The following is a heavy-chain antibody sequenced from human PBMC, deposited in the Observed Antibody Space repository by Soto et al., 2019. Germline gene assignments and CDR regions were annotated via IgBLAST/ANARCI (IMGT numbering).Heavy chain of an antibody. Sequence: ASVKVSCKASGYNFTSHYMHWVRQAPGQGLESMGIIYPRGGTTIYAQKFQGRVTMTRDTSTHTFYMELSSLRSEDTAMYYCARVGYSSTGTTFHYHGLDVWGQGTTVTVSS. J-gene: IGHJ6*02. CDR1: GYNFTSHY. V-gene: IGHV1-46*01. CDR3: ARVGYSSTGTTFHYHGLDV. CDR2: IYPRGGTT. D-gene: IGHD3-22*01.